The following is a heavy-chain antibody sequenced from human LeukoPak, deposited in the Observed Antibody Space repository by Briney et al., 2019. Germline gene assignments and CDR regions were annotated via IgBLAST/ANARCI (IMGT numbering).Heavy chain of an antibody. CDR2: INPSGGST. J-gene: IGHJ4*02. D-gene: IGHD5-12*01. V-gene: IGHV1-46*01. CDR1: GYTFTSYY. Sequence: ASVKVSCKASGYTFTSYYMHWVRQAPGQGLEWMGIINPSGGSTSYAQKFQGRVTMTTDTSTSTAYMELRSLRSDDTAVYYCAVDIVATMGQEYWGQGTLVTVSS. CDR3: AVDIVATMGQEY.